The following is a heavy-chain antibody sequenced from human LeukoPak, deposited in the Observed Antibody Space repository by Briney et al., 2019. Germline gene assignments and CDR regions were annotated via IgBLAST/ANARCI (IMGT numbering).Heavy chain of an antibody. CDR3: ARDTGDYYYYMDV. CDR1: GYTFTGYY. Sequence: ASVKVSCKASGYTFTGYYMHWVRQAPGQGLEWMGWINPNSGGTNYAQKFQGRVTMTRDTSISTAYMELSRLRSDDTAVHYCARDTGDYYYYMDVWGKGTTVTVSS. D-gene: IGHD3-10*01. J-gene: IGHJ6*03. V-gene: IGHV1-2*02. CDR2: INPNSGGT.